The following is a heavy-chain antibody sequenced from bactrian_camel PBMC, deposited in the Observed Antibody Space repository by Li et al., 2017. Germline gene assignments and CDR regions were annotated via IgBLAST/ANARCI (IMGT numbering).Heavy chain of an antibody. CDR3: AARSVGWCPLFEHWLGKRAYTPAGYFAN. CDR1: RFNLSPEC. V-gene: IGHV3S55*01. J-gene: IGHJ6*01. Sequence: HVQLVESGGGSVQAGGSLSLSCVVSRFNLSPECMGWFRQVPGKEREGVANIDSDGITSYADSVKGRFTISKDNAKNTLYLQMHSLKPEDTAMYYCAARSVGWCPLFEHWLGKRAYTPAGYFANWGQGTQVTVS. D-gene: IGHD1*01. CDR2: IDSDGIT.